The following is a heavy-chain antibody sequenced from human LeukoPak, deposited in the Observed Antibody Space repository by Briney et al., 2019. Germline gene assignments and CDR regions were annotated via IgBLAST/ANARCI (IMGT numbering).Heavy chain of an antibody. CDR2: ISYDGSNK. CDR1: GFTFSSYA. V-gene: IGHV3-30*04. D-gene: IGHD6-13*01. Sequence: GGSLRLSCAASGFTFSSYAMHWVRQAPGKGLEWVAVISYDGSNKYYADSVKGRFTISRDNSKNTLYLQMNSLRAEDTAVYHCARDEAAARGFDYWGQGTLVTVSS. J-gene: IGHJ4*02. CDR3: ARDEAAARGFDY.